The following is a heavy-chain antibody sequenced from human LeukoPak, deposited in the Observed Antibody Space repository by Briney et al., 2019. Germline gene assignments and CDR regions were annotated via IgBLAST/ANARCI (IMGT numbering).Heavy chain of an antibody. V-gene: IGHV1-18*01. Sequence: ASVKVSCKASGYTFTSYGISWVRQAPGQGLEWMGWISAYNGNTNYAQKLQGRVTMTTDTSTSTAYMELRGLRSDDTAVYYCARVRWYYYGSGSYVRDFDYWGQGTLVTVSS. D-gene: IGHD3-10*01. CDR3: ARVRWYYYGSGSYVRDFDY. CDR1: GYTFTSYG. J-gene: IGHJ4*02. CDR2: ISAYNGNT.